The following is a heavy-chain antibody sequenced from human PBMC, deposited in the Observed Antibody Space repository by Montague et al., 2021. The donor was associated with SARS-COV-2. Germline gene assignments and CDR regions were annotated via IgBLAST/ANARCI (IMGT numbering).Heavy chain of an antibody. Sequence: SVMVSCKASGYTFNSYYMHWVRQAPGQGLEWMGIINPSGGSTSYAQKFQGRVTMTRDTSTSTVYMELSSLRSEDTAVYYCARVRGSYRGGYYYYYGMDVWGQGTTVTVSS. CDR1: GYTFNSYY. CDR3: ARVRGSYRGGYYYYYGMDV. D-gene: IGHD1-26*01. CDR2: INPSGGST. V-gene: IGHV1-46*02. J-gene: IGHJ6*02.